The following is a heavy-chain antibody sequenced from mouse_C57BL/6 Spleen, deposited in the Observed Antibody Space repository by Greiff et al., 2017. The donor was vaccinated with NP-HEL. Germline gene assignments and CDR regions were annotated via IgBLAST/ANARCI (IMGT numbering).Heavy chain of an antibody. J-gene: IGHJ4*01. CDR2: IYPSDSET. CDR3: ATGSRFAMDY. D-gene: IGHD1-1*01. V-gene: IGHV1-61*01. Sequence: QVQLQQPGAELVRPGSSVKLSCKASGYTFTSYWMDWVKQRPGPGLEWIGNIYPSDSETHYNQKFKDKATLTVDKSSSRAYMQLSSLTSEDSAVYYCATGSRFAMDYWGQGTSVTVSS. CDR1: GYTFTSYW.